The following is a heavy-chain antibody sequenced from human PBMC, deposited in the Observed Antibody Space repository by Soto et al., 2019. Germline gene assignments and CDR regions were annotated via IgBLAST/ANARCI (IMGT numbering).Heavy chain of an antibody. Sequence: EVQLVESGGGLVKPEGSLRLSCAASGFTFSSYSMNWVRQAPGKGLEWVSSISSSSSYIYYADSVKGRFTISRDNAKNSLYLQMNSLRAEDTAVYYCARDAATSPYYYYGMDVWDQGTTVTVSS. J-gene: IGHJ6*02. CDR3: ARDAATSPYYYYGMDV. CDR1: GFTFSSYS. V-gene: IGHV3-21*01. D-gene: IGHD2-15*01. CDR2: ISSSSSYI.